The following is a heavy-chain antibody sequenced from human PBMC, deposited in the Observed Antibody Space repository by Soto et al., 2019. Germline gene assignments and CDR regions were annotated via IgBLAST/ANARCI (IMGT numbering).Heavy chain of an antibody. Sequence: QVQLVQSGAEVKKPGASVKVSCKASGYTFTSYAMHWVRQAPGQRLEWMGWINAGKGNTKYSQKFQGRVTITRDTSASTVHSEVRSVRAEDTSVYYCAGGPRIAAAGTGFDYWGQGPLVTVSS. J-gene: IGHJ4*02. CDR3: AGGPRIAAAGTGFDY. CDR1: GYTFTSYA. V-gene: IGHV1-3*01. D-gene: IGHD6-13*01. CDR2: INAGKGNT.